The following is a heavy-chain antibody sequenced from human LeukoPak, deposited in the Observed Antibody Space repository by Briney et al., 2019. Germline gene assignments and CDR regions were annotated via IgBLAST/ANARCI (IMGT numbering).Heavy chain of an antibody. Sequence: ASVKVSCKASGYTFTGYYMHWVRQAPGQGLEWMGWINPNSGGTNYAQKFQGRVTMTRDTSISTAYMELSRLRSDDTAVYYCAVADSSWSPFDYWGQGTLVTVSS. CDR1: GYTFTGYY. D-gene: IGHD6-6*01. V-gene: IGHV1-2*02. CDR3: AVADSSWSPFDY. J-gene: IGHJ4*02. CDR2: INPNSGGT.